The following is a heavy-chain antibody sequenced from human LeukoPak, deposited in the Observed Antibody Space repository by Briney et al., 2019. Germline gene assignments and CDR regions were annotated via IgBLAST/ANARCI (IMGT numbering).Heavy chain of an antibody. Sequence: GESLKISCKGSGYTFTTYWIGWVRQMPGKGLEWMGIIYPGDSDPRYSPSFQGHVTISADKSISTAYLQWSSLKASDTAMYYCATTYYYDSSGYLASFDYWGQGTLVTVSS. D-gene: IGHD3-22*01. CDR3: ATTYYYDSSGYLASFDY. V-gene: IGHV5-51*01. CDR1: GYTFTTYW. J-gene: IGHJ4*02. CDR2: IYPGDSDP.